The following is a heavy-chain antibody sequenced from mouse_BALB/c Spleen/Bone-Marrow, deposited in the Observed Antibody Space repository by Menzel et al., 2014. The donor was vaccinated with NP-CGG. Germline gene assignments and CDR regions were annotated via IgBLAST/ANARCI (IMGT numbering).Heavy chain of an antibody. V-gene: IGHV14-3*02. Sequence: EVQLVESGAALVKPGASVNLSCTASGFNIKDTYMNWVKQKPEQGLEWLGRIDHANGDIIYDPKFQGKATITTDHSSNTADLHLSSLTSEDTAVYYCARGYYGRTYGWYVDVWVAGTTVNVSA. D-gene: IGHD1-1*01. J-gene: IGHJ1*01. CDR1: GFNIKDTY. CDR2: IDHANGDI. CDR3: ARGYYGRTYGWYVDV.